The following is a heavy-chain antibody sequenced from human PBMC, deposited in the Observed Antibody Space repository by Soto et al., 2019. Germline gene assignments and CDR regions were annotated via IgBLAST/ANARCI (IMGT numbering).Heavy chain of an antibody. V-gene: IGHV1-2*04. J-gene: IGHJ6*02. CDR3: ARGSMVRGVITQYYYYGMDV. Sequence: ASVKVSCKTSGYTFTNYYIHWVRQAPGQGLEWMGWMNPYSGDTNYARKFQGWVTMTRDTSISTAYMELSRLRSDDTAVYYCARGSMVRGVITQYYYYGMDVWGQGTTVTVSS. CDR2: MNPYSGDT. D-gene: IGHD3-10*01. CDR1: GYTFTNYY.